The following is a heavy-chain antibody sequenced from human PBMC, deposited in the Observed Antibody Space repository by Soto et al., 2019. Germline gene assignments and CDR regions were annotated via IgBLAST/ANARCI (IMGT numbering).Heavy chain of an antibody. V-gene: IGHV1-69*01. Sequence: QVQLVQSGAEVKKPGSSVKVSYKASGGTFSSYAISWVRQVPGQGLEWMGGIIPISGTANYAQKFQGRVTITADESTSTAYMELSSMRSEDTAVYYCARSQGSSTSLEIYYYYYYGMDVWGQGTTVTVSS. D-gene: IGHD2-2*01. CDR3: ARSQGSSTSLEIYYYYYYGMDV. CDR1: GGTFSSYA. CDR2: IIPISGTA. J-gene: IGHJ6*02.